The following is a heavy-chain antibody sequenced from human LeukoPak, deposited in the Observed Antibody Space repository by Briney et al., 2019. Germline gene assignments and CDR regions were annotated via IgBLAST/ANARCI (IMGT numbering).Heavy chain of an antibody. CDR3: ARDDLPYSVHHGMDV. V-gene: IGHV4-4*07. D-gene: IGHD2-21*01. Sequence: WETLTLTCTVSGGSISSHYWSWIRLPAGEGLEWIGRIFNSGNINYNPSLESRVTMSVDTSKNQVSLRLSSATAADTAVYYCARDDLPYSVHHGMDVWGQGTTVPVSS. CDR2: IFNSGNI. J-gene: IGHJ6*02. CDR1: GGSISSHY.